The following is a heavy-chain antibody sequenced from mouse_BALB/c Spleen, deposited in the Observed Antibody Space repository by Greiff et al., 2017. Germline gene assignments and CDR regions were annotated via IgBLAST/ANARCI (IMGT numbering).Heavy chain of an antibody. CDR1: GFSLTSYG. Sequence: VQLVESGPGLVAPSQSLSITCTVSGFSLTSYGVHWVRQPPGKGLEWLGVIWAGGSTNYNSALMSRLSISKDNSKSQVFLKMNSLQTDDTAMYYCAREPPHYYGSSYPFAYWGQGTLVTVSA. CDR3: AREPPHYYGSSYPFAY. D-gene: IGHD1-1*01. V-gene: IGHV2-9*02. CDR2: IWAGGST. J-gene: IGHJ3*01.